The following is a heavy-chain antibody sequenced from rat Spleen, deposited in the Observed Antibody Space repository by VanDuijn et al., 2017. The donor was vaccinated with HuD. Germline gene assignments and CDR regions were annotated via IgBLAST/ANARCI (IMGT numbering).Heavy chain of an antibody. Sequence: EVQLVESGGGLVQPGRSLKLSCAASGFTFSDYNMAWVRQAPTKGLEWVASISPSGGSTYYRDSVKGRFTISRDNAKSTLYLQMDSLGSEDTATYYCTRGSDWYFDFGGPGTMVTVSS. V-gene: IGHV5-27*01. CDR2: ISPSGGST. CDR3: TRGSDWYFDF. CDR1: GFTFSDYN. J-gene: IGHJ1*01.